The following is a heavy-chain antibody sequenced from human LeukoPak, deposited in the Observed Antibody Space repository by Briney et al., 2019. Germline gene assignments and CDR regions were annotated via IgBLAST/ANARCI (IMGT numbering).Heavy chain of an antibody. CDR1: GGSISSGSYY. V-gene: IGHV4-61*02. CDR2: IYTSGST. Sequence: SQTLSLTCTVSGGSISSGSYYWSWIRQPAGKGLEWIGRIYTSGSTNYNPYLKSRVTISVDTSKNQFSLKLSSVTAADTAVYYCARVDYDFWSGSSYYYYYMDVWGKGTTVTVSS. J-gene: IGHJ6*03. D-gene: IGHD3-3*01. CDR3: ARVDYDFWSGSSYYYYYMDV.